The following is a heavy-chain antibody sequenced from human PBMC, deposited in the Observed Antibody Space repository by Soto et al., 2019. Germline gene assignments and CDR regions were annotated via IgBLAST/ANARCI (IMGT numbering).Heavy chain of an antibody. CDR1: GYTFTGYY. D-gene: IGHD6-19*01. CDR2: INPNSGVT. CDR3: ARDPIAVAGTPYYYYYGMDV. V-gene: IGHV1-2*04. Sequence: ASVKVSCKASGYTFTGYYMHWVRQAPGQGLEWLGWINPNSGVTNYAQKFQGWVTMTRDTSISTAYMELSRLRSDDTAVYYCARDPIAVAGTPYYYYYGMDVWGQGTTVTVSS. J-gene: IGHJ6*02.